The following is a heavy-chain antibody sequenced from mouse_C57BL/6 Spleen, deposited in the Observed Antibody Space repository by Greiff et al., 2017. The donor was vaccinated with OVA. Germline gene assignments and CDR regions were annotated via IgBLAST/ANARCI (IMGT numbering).Heavy chain of an antibody. CDR2: IYPGSGST. CDR3: AREGYDYDGVDY. V-gene: IGHV1-55*01. CDR1: GYTFTSYW. J-gene: IGHJ2*01. D-gene: IGHD2-4*01. Sequence: QVQLQQSGAELVKPGASVKMSCKASGYTFTSYWITWVKQRPGQGLEWIGDIYPGSGSTNYNEKFKSKATLTVDTSSSTAYMQLSSLTSEDSAVYYCAREGYDYDGVDYWGQGTTLTVSS.